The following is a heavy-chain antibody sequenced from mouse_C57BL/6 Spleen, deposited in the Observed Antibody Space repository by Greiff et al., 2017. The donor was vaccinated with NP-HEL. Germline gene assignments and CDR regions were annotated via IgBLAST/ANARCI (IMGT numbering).Heavy chain of an antibody. J-gene: IGHJ4*01. CDR2: IYPGSGNT. CDR1: GYTFTDYY. CDR3: ARGYYGSYAMDY. D-gene: IGHD1-1*01. V-gene: IGHV1-76*01. Sequence: QVQLQQSGAELVRPGASVKLSCKASGYTFTDYYINWVKQRPGQGLEWIARIYPGSGNTYYNEKFKGKATLTAEKSSSTAYMQLSSLTSEDSAVDFCARGYYGSYAMDYWGQGTSVTVSS.